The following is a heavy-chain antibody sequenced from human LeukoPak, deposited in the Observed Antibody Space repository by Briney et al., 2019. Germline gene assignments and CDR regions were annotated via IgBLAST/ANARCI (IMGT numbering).Heavy chain of an antibody. CDR2: INSDGSST. V-gene: IGHV3-74*01. CDR3: ARYYYDSSGYLSH. Sequence: GGSLRLSCAASGFTFSSYWMHWVRQAPGKGLVWVSRINSDGSSTSYADSMKGRFTISRDNAKNTLYLQMNSLRAEDTAVYYCARYYYDSSGYLSHWGQGTLVTVSS. D-gene: IGHD3-22*01. CDR1: GFTFSSYW. J-gene: IGHJ4*02.